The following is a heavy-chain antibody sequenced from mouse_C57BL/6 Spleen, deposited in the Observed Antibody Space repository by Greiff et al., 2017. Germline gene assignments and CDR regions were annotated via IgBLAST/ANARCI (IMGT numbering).Heavy chain of an antibody. CDR3: SRVYGSSVYWYFDV. D-gene: IGHD1-1*01. V-gene: IGHV1-52*01. J-gene: IGHJ1*03. CDR2: IDPSDSET. CDR1: GYTFTSYW. Sequence: QVQLQQPGAELVRPGSSVKLSCKASGYTFTSYWMHWVKQRPIQGLEWIGNIDPSDSETHYNQKFKDKATLTVAKSSSTAYMQLSSLTSADSAVYYCSRVYGSSVYWYFDVWGTGTTVTVSS.